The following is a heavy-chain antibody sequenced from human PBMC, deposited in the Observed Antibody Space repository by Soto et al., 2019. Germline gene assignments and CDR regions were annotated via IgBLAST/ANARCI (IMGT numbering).Heavy chain of an antibody. J-gene: IGHJ4*02. CDR2: ITWNSVYI. V-gene: IGHV3-9*01. Sequence: EVQLVESGGGLVQPGRSLRLSCAASGFTFDDYAMHWVRQAPGKGLEWVSYITWNSVYIGYADSVKGRFTISRDNANNSRYLQMHSLKPEDTAFYYCAKALYGSSSSPIDFWGQGTLVTVSS. D-gene: IGHD6-13*01. CDR3: AKALYGSSSSPIDF. CDR1: GFTFDDYA.